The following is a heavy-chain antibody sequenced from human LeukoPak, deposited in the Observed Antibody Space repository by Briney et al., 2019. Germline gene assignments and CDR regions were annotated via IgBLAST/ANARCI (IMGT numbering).Heavy chain of an antibody. CDR3: ARARIDY. CDR2: IKDDGSEK. CDR1: GFTLSRYW. J-gene: IGHJ4*02. V-gene: IGHV3-7*04. D-gene: IGHD1-14*01. Sequence: GGSVTLSCVGSGFTLSRYWMTCVRQATGKGLEWVANIKDDGSEKHSVDSVKGRFTISTDNAKNLLYLQMSSLRAEDTAVYYCARARIDYWGQGTLVTVSS.